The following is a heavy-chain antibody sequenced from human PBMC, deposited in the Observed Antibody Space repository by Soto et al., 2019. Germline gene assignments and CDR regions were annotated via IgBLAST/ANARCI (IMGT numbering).Heavy chain of an antibody. V-gene: IGHV3-23*01. D-gene: IGHD6-13*01. CDR2: IIASGVIT. CDR1: GLTFSRYT. Sequence: EVQLLESGGGLVQPGGSLRLACAASGLTFSRYTMGWVRQAPGKGLEWVSAIIASGVITYDADSVKGRFTISRDNSNNTLYLEMNSLRADDTAVYYCAKDLRGPAAGTWYFDLWGRGTLVTVSS. J-gene: IGHJ2*01. CDR3: AKDLRGPAAGTWYFDL.